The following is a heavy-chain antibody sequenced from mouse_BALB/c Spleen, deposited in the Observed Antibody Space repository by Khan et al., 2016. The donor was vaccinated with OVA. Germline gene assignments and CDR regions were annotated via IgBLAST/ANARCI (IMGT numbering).Heavy chain of an antibody. J-gene: IGHJ1*01. CDR2: INTYTGEP. CDR1: GYTFTNYG. CDR3: ARNGNYWYFDV. D-gene: IGHD2-1*01. Sequence: QIQLVQSGPELKNPGETVKISCKASGYTFTNYGMNWVKQAPGKGLKWMGWINTYTGEPTYADDFKGRFAFSLETSASTAYLQINNLKNEDTATYFCARNGNYWYFDVWGAGTTVTVSS. V-gene: IGHV9-3-1*01.